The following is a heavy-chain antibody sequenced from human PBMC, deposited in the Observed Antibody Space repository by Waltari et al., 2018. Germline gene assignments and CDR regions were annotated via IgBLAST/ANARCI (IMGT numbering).Heavy chain of an antibody. CDR3: ARRPWIAAAGRQYYFDY. CDR1: GGSFSGYY. Sequence: QVQLQQWGAGLLKPSETLSLTCAVYGGSFSGYYWSWIRQPPGKGLEWIGEINHGGSTNYNPSLKSRVTISVDTSKNQFSLKLSSVTAADTAVYYCARRPWIAAAGRQYYFDYWGQGTLVTVSS. J-gene: IGHJ4*02. V-gene: IGHV4-34*01. D-gene: IGHD6-13*01. CDR2: INHGGST.